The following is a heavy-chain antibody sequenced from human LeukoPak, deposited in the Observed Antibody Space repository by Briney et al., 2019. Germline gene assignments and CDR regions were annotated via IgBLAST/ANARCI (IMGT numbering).Heavy chain of an antibody. CDR3: ARDMSRLMIVVVITTGDAFDI. CDR2: IYHSGST. V-gene: IGHV4-38-2*02. Sequence: SETLSLTCTVSGYSISSGYYWGWIRQPPGKGLEWIGSIYHSGSTYYNPSLKSRVTIAVDTSKNQFSLKLSSVTAADTAMYYCARDMSRLMIVVVITTGDAFDIWGQGTMVTVSS. CDR1: GYSISSGYY. D-gene: IGHD3-22*01. J-gene: IGHJ3*02.